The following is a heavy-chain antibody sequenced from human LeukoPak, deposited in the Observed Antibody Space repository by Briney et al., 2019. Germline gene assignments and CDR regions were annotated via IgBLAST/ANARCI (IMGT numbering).Heavy chain of an antibody. Sequence: SETLSLTCAVYRESTSGYYWNLIRQSSGKGLEWIGEINHSGSTNYNPSLKSRVTISVDTSKSQFSLKLSSVTAADTAVYYCARVYDSSGYYYDLWGRGTLVTVSS. V-gene: IGHV4-34*01. CDR1: RESTSGYY. D-gene: IGHD3-22*01. CDR2: INHSGST. CDR3: ARVYDSSGYYYDL. J-gene: IGHJ2*01.